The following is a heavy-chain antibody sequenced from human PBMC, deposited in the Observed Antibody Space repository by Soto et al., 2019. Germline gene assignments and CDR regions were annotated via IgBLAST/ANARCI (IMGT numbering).Heavy chain of an antibody. V-gene: IGHV7-4-1*02. D-gene: IGHD1-1*01. CDR2: INTNTGNP. J-gene: IGHJ5*02. CDR1: GYTFTSYA. CDR3: ARDDWNDDSSNWFDP. Sequence: ASVKVSCKASGYTFTSYAMNWVRQAPGQGLEWMGWINTNTGNPTYAQGFTGRFVFSLDTSVSTAYLQISSLKAEDTAVYYCARDDWNDDSSNWFDPWGQGTLVTVSS.